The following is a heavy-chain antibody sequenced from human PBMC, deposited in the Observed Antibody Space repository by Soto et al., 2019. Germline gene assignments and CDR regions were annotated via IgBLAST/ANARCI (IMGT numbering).Heavy chain of an antibody. Sequence: QVQLQESGPGLMKPSQTLSLTCTVSGGSISSGGYYWSWIRQHPGKGLEWIGYIYYSGSTYYNPSLKSRVTISVDTSKNQFSLKLSSVTAADTAVYYCARVLGEAAATVYYFDYWGQGTLVTVSS. CDR3: ARVLGEAAATVYYFDY. CDR1: GGSISSGGYY. D-gene: IGHD2-15*01. J-gene: IGHJ4*02. V-gene: IGHV4-31*03. CDR2: IYYSGST.